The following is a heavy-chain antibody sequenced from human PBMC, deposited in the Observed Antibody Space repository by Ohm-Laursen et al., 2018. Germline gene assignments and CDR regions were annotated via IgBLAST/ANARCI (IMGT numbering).Heavy chain of an antibody. CDR1: GYSFTTYG. CDR3: ARDHYKQWLGGPNFDY. V-gene: IGHV1-18*01. J-gene: IGHJ4*02. D-gene: IGHD6-19*01. Sequence: GSSVKVSCKASGYSFTTYGISWVRQAPGQGLEWMGWISAYNGNTNYAQKLQGRVTMTTDTSTSTAYMELRSLRSDDTAVYYCARDHYKQWLGGPNFDYWGQGTLVTVSS. CDR2: ISAYNGNT.